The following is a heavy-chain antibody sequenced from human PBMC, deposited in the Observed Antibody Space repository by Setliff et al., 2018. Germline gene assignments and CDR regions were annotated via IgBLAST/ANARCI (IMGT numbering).Heavy chain of an antibody. Sequence: PSETLSLTCTVSGGSISSGDYYWSWIRQPAGKGLEWTGHIYIGGSANYNPSLKSRVTMSIDTSKNQFSLKLNSVTAADMAVYYCAREQWLDPPGYYYMDVWAKGTTVTVSS. CDR2: IYIGGSA. V-gene: IGHV4-61*09. J-gene: IGHJ6*03. D-gene: IGHD6-19*01. CDR1: GGSISSGDYY. CDR3: AREQWLDPPGYYYMDV.